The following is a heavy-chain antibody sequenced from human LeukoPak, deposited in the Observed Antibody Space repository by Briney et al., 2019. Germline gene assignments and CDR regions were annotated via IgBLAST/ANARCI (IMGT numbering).Heavy chain of an antibody. CDR3: SRGRSGTYYDFDY. V-gene: IGHV3-53*01. CDR1: GFTVNSNH. CDR2: IYSSGNT. J-gene: IGHJ4*02. Sequence: GSLRLSCAASGFTVNSNHMNWVRQAPGKGLEWVSVIYSSGNTYYADSVKGRFTISRDNSKNTLSLQMNSLRAEDTAVYYCSRGRSGTYYDFDYWGQGTLVTVSS. D-gene: IGHD1-26*01.